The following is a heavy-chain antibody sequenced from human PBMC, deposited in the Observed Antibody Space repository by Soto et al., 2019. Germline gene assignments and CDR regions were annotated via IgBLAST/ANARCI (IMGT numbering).Heavy chain of an antibody. J-gene: IGHJ6*02. CDR3: ARFHTAMGTMDV. V-gene: IGHV3-33*01. CDR2: IWYDGSNK. Sequence: QVQLVESGGGVVQPGRSLRLSCAASGFTFSSYGMHWVRQAPGKGLEWVAVIWYDGSNKYYADSVKGRFTISRDNSKNTLYLQMNSLRAEDTAVYYCARFHTAMGTMDVWGQVTTVTVSS. D-gene: IGHD5-18*01. CDR1: GFTFSSYG.